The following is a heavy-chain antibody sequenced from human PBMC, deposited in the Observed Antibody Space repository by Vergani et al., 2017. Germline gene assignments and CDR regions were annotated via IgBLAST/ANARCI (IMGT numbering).Heavy chain of an antibody. CDR3: ARDLYYGSGSLARSYYYYGMDV. J-gene: IGHJ6*02. CDR1: GFTFSSYS. CDR2: ISSSSSYI. Sequence: EVQLVESGGGLVKPGGSLRLSCAASGFTFSSYSMNWVRQAPGKGLEWVSSISSSSSYIYYADSVKGRFTISRDNAKNSLYLQMNSLRAEDTAVYYCARDLYYGSGSLARSYYYYGMDVWGQGP. V-gene: IGHV3-21*01. D-gene: IGHD3-10*01.